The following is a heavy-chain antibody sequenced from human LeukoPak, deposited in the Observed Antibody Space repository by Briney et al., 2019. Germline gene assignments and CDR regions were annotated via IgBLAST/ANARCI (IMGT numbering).Heavy chain of an antibody. J-gene: IGHJ5*02. CDR2: IYTSGST. D-gene: IGHD5-18*01. V-gene: IGHV4-61*02. CDR3: ARDADSYGYERWFDP. Sequence: SETLSLTCTVSGGSISSGSNYWGWIRQPAGKGLEWIGRIYTSGSTKFNPSLKSRVTISVDTSKNQFSLKLSSVTAADTAVYYCARDADSYGYERWFDPWGQGTLVTVSS. CDR1: GGSISSGSNY.